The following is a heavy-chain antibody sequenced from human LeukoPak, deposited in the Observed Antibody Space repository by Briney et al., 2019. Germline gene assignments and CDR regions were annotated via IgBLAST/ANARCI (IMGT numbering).Heavy chain of an antibody. CDR1: GFTFSSCA. CDR3: AKTLGEATDY. Sequence: PGGSLRLSCAASGFTFSSCAMSWVRQAPGKGLEWVSVIFSGDNIYYADSVKGRFTISRDNSKNTLYLQMNSLRAEDTAVYYCAKTLGEATDYWGQGTLVTVSS. CDR2: IFSGDNI. J-gene: IGHJ4*02. V-gene: IGHV3-23*03. D-gene: IGHD3-16*01.